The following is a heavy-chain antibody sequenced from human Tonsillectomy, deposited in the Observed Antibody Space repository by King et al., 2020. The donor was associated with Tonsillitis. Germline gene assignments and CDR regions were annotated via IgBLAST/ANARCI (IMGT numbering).Heavy chain of an antibody. J-gene: IGHJ4*02. Sequence: EVQLVESGGDLVQSGGSLRLSCAASGFTFSNYAMSWVRQAPGQGLEWVSSISGSGAYAYYDDSVEGRFTISRDNSKNTLCLQMNSLRAEDTAVYYCAKQIGFCSGGTCSLDNWGQGALVTVSS. CDR1: GFTFSNYA. CDR3: AKQIGFCSGGTCSLDN. CDR2: ISGSGAYA. V-gene: IGHV3-23*04. D-gene: IGHD2-15*01.